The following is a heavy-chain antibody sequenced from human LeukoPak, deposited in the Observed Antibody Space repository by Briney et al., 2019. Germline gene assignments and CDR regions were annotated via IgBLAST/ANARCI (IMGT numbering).Heavy chain of an antibody. J-gene: IGHJ5*02. CDR2: IIPIFGTS. CDR3: ARLGPFYDSSSYGDYNWFDP. CDR1: GGTFSSYA. V-gene: IGHV1-69*13. Sequence: ASVKVSCKASGGTFSSYAINWVRQAPGQGLEWMGGIIPIFGTSNYAQKFQGRVTITADESTSTAYMELSSLRSEDTAVYYCARLGPFYDSSSYGDYNWFDPWGQGTLVTVSS. D-gene: IGHD3-22*01.